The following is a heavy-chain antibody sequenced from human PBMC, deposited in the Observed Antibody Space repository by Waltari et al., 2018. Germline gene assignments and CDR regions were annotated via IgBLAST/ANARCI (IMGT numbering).Heavy chain of an antibody. CDR2: ILYNESNV. V-gene: IGHV3-30*04. J-gene: IGHJ4*01. CDR3: ARDY. Sequence: QVQLVESGGGVVQTGRSLRLSCAASEFTFRSYAMHWVRQAPGKCLEVVAFILYNESNVALVYFLKVRFIISRDNSRKMLYLQMNSVRSEDTAVYYCARDYW. CDR1: EFTFRSYA.